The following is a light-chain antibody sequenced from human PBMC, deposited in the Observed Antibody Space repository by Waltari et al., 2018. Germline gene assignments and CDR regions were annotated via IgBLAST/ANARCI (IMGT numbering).Light chain of an antibody. CDR2: TNS. J-gene: IGLJ7*01. Sequence: YVLTPPPSVPGSPGHPGRLTLGGAYFGPEDLNVYQQKPPQAPLLVIYTNSARPSGIPDRFSGSRSGNTATLIIGGVEAGDEAEYYCQVWDVESDHVFFGGGTRLTVL. V-gene: IGLV3-21*01. CDR3: QVWDVESDHVF. CDR1: YFGPED.